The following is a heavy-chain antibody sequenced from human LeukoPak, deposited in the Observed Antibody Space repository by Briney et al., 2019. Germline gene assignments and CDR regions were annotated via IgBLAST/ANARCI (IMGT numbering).Heavy chain of an antibody. V-gene: IGHV1-69*04. Sequence: GASVEVSCKASGGTFSSYAISWVRQAPGQGLEWMGRIIPILGIANYAQKFQGRVTITADKSTSTAYMELSSLRSEDTAVYYCARDSPTGTFDYWGQGTLVTVSS. D-gene: IGHD1-1*01. CDR1: GGTFSSYA. CDR2: IIPILGIA. J-gene: IGHJ4*02. CDR3: ARDSPTGTFDY.